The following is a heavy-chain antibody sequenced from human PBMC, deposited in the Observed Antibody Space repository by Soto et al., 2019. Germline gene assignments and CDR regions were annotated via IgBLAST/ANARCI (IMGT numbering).Heavy chain of an antibody. J-gene: IGHJ4*02. CDR3: ARLVRSGYYQYYFDY. V-gene: IGHV4-59*01. D-gene: IGHD3-22*01. Sequence: QVQLQESGPGLVKPSETLSLTCTVSGGSISSYYWSWIRQPPGKGLEWIGYIYYSGSTNYNPSLKSRVTISVDTSKNQFSLKLSSVTAADTAVYYCARLVRSGYYQYYFDYWGQGTLVTVSS. CDR2: IYYSGST. CDR1: GGSISSYY.